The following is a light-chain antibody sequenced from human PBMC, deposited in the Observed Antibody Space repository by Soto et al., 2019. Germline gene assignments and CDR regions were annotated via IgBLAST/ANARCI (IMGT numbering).Light chain of an antibody. CDR3: QQYYDWPIT. CDR2: ATS. J-gene: IGKJ5*01. CDR1: QTVNSDY. Sequence: EIVLTQSPGTLSLSPGETATLSCRASQTVNSDYLAWFQQRPGQAPRLLIFATSRRATDIPDRFSGSGSGTDFTLTISSLQSEDFAVYYCQQYYDWPITFGQGTRLEI. V-gene: IGKV3-20*01.